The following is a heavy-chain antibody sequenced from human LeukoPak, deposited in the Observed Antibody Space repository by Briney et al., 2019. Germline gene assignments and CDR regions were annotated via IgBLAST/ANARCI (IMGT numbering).Heavy chain of an antibody. Sequence: GGSLRLSCVASGFTFSSCAMSWVRQAPGKGLECVSTISGTGGSTYYADSVKGRFTISRDNSKNTLYLQMSSLRAEDTAVYYCARMEGEGYYYDSSGYFPDYWGQGTLVTVSS. CDR1: GFTFSSCA. CDR2: ISGTGGST. D-gene: IGHD3-22*01. J-gene: IGHJ4*02. V-gene: IGHV3-23*01. CDR3: ARMEGEGYYYDSSGYFPDY.